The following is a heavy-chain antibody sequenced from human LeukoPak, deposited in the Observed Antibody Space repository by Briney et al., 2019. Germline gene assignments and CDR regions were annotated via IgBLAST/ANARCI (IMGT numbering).Heavy chain of an antibody. D-gene: IGHD6-13*01. V-gene: IGHV3-9*03. CDR3: VKDAGSSWAYNWFDP. Sequence: GGSLRLSCAASGFTFDDYAMHWVRQAPGKGLEWVSGISWNSGSIGYADSVKGRFTISRDNAKNSLYLQMNGLRAEDMALYYCVKDAGSSWAYNWFDPWGQGTLVIVSS. CDR1: GFTFDDYA. J-gene: IGHJ5*02. CDR2: ISWNSGSI.